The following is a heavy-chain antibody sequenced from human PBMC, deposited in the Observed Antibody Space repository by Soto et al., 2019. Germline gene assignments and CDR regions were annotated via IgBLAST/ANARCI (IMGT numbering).Heavy chain of an antibody. J-gene: IGHJ4*02. CDR3: AKDGDLYSGYSDH. Sequence: EVQLLESGGGLVQPGGSLRLSCEASGFILNSYGMSWVRQAPGKGLEWVSTLTSGGGTQYADSVKGRFTISRENTKNTLYLQMNSLRAEDTAVYYCAKDGDLYSGYSDHWGQGTLVTGSS. D-gene: IGHD5-12*01. CDR2: LTSGGGT. V-gene: IGHV3-23*01. CDR1: GFILNSYG.